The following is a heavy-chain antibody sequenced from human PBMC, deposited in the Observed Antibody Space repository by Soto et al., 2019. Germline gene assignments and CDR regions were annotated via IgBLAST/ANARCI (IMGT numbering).Heavy chain of an antibody. D-gene: IGHD6-19*01. Sequence: GGSLRLSCAASGFTFSNAWMSWVRQAPGKGPEWVGRIKSKTDGGTTDYAAPVKGRFTISRDDSKNTLYLQMNSLKTEDTAVYYCTTDRGSSGWYTWFDPWGQGTLVTVSS. J-gene: IGHJ5*02. CDR1: GFTFSNAW. CDR2: IKSKTDGGTT. CDR3: TTDRGSSGWYTWFDP. V-gene: IGHV3-15*01.